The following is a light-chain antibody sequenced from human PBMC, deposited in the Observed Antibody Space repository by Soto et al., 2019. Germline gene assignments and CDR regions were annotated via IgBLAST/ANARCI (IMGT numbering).Light chain of an antibody. Sequence: EVVLTQSPATLSVSPGERATLSCRASQSVHSNLAWYKQKPGQAPSLLISYASTRATCIPARFSGSGSGTEFTHTISSLQSEDFGVYYCPHYSNCAPTFGPGTIVEIK. V-gene: IGKV3-15*01. CDR2: YAS. CDR3: PHYSNCAPT. CDR1: QSVHSN. J-gene: IGKJ3*01.